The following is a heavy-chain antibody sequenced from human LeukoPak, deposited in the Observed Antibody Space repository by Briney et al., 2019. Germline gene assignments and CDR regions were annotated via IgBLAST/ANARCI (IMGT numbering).Heavy chain of an antibody. CDR2: IYYSGST. D-gene: IGHD3-3*01. J-gene: IGHJ5*02. V-gene: IGHV4-39*01. Sequence: SETLSLTCSVSGASISSNSYYWGWIRQSPGKGLEWIGRIYYSGSTYYNPSLKSRVIMSVDTSKNQFSLRLSSVTAADTAVYYCARHNYYNFWNALNWFDPWGQGTPVTVSS. CDR3: ARHNYYNFWNALNWFDP. CDR1: GASISSNSYY.